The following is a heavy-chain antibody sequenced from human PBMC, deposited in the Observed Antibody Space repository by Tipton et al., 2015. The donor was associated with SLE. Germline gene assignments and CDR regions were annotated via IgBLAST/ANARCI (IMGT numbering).Heavy chain of an antibody. V-gene: IGHV4-59*12. Sequence: LRLSCTVSGGSISTYYWSWIRQPPGKGLEWIGYMYYGGSTNYKPSLKSRVTISVDTSKNQFSLKLNSVTAADTAMYYCARGNGVFDIWGQGTMVTVSS. D-gene: IGHD1-1*01. J-gene: IGHJ3*02. CDR2: MYYGGST. CDR3: ARGNGVFDI. CDR1: GGSISTYY.